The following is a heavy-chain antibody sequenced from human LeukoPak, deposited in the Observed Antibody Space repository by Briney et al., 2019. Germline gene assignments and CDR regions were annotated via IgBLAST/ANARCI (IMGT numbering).Heavy chain of an antibody. Sequence: GGSLRLSCAASGFIFSNFAMHWVRQAPGKGLEWVAVISHDGSNKFYADSVKGRFTISRDNSKNTLYLQMSSLRAEDTATYYCAKDMNTYHYDSSGYYDDYWGQGTLVTVSS. CDR1: GFIFSNFA. V-gene: IGHV3-30*04. CDR3: AKDMNTYHYDSSGYYDDY. CDR2: ISHDGSNK. J-gene: IGHJ4*02. D-gene: IGHD3-22*01.